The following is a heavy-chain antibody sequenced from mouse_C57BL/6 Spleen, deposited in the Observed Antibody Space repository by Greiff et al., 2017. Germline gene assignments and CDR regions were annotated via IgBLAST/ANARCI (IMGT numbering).Heavy chain of an antibody. CDR2: ISSGGDYI. V-gene: IGHV5-9-1*02. Sequence: EVKVVDSGEGLVKPGGSLKLSCAASGFTFSSYAMSWVRQTPEKRLEWVAYISSGGDYIYYADTVKGRFTISRDNARNTLYLQMSSLKSEDTAMYYCTRVEMDYWGQGTSVTVSS. CDR3: TRVEMDY. J-gene: IGHJ4*01. CDR1: GFTFSSYA.